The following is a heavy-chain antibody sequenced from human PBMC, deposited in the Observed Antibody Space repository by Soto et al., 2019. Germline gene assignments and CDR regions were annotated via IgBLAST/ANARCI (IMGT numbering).Heavy chain of an antibody. Sequence: SETLSLTCTVSGGAISSSSYHWGWSRHPPGKGLEWIGSIYYSGSTYYNPSLKSRVTISVDTSKNQFSLKLSSVTAADTAVYYCARLGGYCTITSCYGYYGMDVWGQGTTVT. D-gene: IGHD2-2*01. CDR3: ARLGGYCTITSCYGYYGMDV. CDR1: GGAISSSSYH. V-gene: IGHV4-39*01. CDR2: IYYSGST. J-gene: IGHJ6*02.